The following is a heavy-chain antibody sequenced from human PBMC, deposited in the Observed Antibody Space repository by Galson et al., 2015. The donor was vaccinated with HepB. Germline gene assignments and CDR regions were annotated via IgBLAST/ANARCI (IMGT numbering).Heavy chain of an antibody. D-gene: IGHD2-15*01. CDR3: ARDAGGCSGGSCYSSFDM. Sequence: SLRLSCAASGFTFRSYWMSWVRQAPAKGLEWVANIKQGGSEKYYVDSVKGRFTISRDNARNSLYLQMNTLRAEDTAVYYCARDAGGCSGGSCYSSFDMWGQGTTVTVSS. V-gene: IGHV3-7*01. J-gene: IGHJ3*02. CDR2: IKQGGSEK. CDR1: GFTFRSYW.